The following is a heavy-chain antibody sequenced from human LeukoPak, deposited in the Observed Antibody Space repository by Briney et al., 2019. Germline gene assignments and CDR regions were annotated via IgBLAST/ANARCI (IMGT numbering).Heavy chain of an antibody. CDR1: GYRFTSYW. CDR2: IYPVDSDT. D-gene: IGHD3-10*01. CDR3: ARPTRRGELNAFDI. J-gene: IGHJ3*02. V-gene: IGHV5-51*01. Sequence: PGESLNISCKGSGYRFTSYWIGWVRQTPAKGLEWMGIIYPVDSDTRYSPSFQGQVTISADKSISTAYLQWSSLKASDTAMYYCARPTRRGELNAFDIWGQGTMVTVSS.